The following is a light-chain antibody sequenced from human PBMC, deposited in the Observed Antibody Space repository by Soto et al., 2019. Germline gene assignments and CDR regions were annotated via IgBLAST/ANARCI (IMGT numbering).Light chain of an antibody. Sequence: DIQMTQSPSSLSASLGDRVSITCRASQDIGNYLAWYQQKPGKVPQALIYAASALQSGVPSRFSGSGSGTDFTLTISSLQPEDVATYYCQVYNGVPHTFGPGTKVDIK. J-gene: IGKJ3*01. V-gene: IGKV1-27*01. CDR3: QVYNGVPHT. CDR2: AAS. CDR1: QDIGNY.